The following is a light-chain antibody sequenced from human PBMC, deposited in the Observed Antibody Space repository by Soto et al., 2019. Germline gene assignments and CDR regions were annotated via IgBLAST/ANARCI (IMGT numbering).Light chain of an antibody. V-gene: IGKV3-15*01. CDR3: QQYNNWPL. Sequence: EIVMTQPPATLFVSQGERATLSCRASQSVSSNLAWYQQKPGQAPRLLIYGASARATGIPARFSGSGSGTEFTLTISSLQSEDFAVYYCQQYNNWPLFGQGTRLEIK. J-gene: IGKJ5*01. CDR2: GAS. CDR1: QSVSSN.